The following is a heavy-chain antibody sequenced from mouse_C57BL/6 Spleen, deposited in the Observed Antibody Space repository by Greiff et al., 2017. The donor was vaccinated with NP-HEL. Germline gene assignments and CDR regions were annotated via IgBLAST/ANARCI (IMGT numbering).Heavy chain of an antibody. J-gene: IGHJ1*03. CDR3: ARHSAVVATDWYFDV. CDR1: GFTFSSYG. CDR2: ISSGGSYT. V-gene: IGHV5-6*01. Sequence: EVQGVESGGDLVKPGGSLKLSCAASGFTFSSYGMSWVRQTPDKRLEWVATISSGGSYTYYPDSVKGRFTISRDNAKNTLYLQMSSLKSEDTAMYYCARHSAVVATDWYFDVWGTGTTVTVSS. D-gene: IGHD1-1*01.